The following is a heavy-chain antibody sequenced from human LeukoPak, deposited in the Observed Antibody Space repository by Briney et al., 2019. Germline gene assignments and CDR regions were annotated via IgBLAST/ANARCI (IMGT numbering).Heavy chain of an antibody. CDR1: GFTFDDHA. J-gene: IGHJ6*02. Sequence: GGSLRLSCEASGFTFDDHAMHWVRQAPGKGLEWVSGICWNSGCKGYADSVKGRFTISRDNAKNFVFLQMNSLRAEDTALYYCVKDMGLEELGAGLDVWGRGTTVTVSS. V-gene: IGHV3-9*01. CDR2: ICWNSGCK. D-gene: IGHD3-10*01. CDR3: VKDMGLEELGAGLDV.